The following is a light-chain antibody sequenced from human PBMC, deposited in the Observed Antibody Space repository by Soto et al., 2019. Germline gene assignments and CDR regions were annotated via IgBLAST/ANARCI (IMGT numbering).Light chain of an antibody. Sequence: DVVMTQSPLSLPVTLGQPASISCRSSQSLLYSDGNTYLSWFQQRPGQSPRRLIYKVSIRDSGVPDRFSGSGSGTDFTMKITRMEAEDVGVYYCMQGKHWPPRTCGQGTKVEIK. J-gene: IGKJ1*01. CDR2: KVS. V-gene: IGKV2-30*01. CDR1: QSLLYSDGNTY. CDR3: MQGKHWPPRT.